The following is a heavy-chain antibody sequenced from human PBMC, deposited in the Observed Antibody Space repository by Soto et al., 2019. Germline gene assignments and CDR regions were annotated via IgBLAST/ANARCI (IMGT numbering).Heavy chain of an antibody. Sequence: QVQLQESGPGLVKPSQTLSLTCTVSGGSISSGGYYWSWIRQHPGKGLEWIGYIYYSGSTYYNPSLQSRVILSVDTFKNHFSLKLSSVTAATTAVYYFARFAIVVVTAISHPPGGWFDPWCQGTLVTVSS. CDR2: IYYSGST. CDR3: ARFAIVVVTAISHPPGGWFDP. V-gene: IGHV4-31*03. J-gene: IGHJ5*02. CDR1: GGSISSGGYY. D-gene: IGHD2-21*02.